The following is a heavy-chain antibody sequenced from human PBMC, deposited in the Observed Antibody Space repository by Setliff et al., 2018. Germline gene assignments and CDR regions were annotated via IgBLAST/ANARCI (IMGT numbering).Heavy chain of an antibody. CDR1: GYTFSTYG. V-gene: IGHV1-18*01. CDR2: ISAYNGNT. D-gene: IGHD3-22*01. Sequence: ASVKVSCKASGYTFSTYGITWVRQAPGQGLEWMGWISAYNGNTNYAQKLQGRVTMTTDTSTRPAYMELRSLRSDDTAVYYCARTVYYDSSGYGVWGQRTQVTVSS. CDR3: ARTVYYDSSGYGV. J-gene: IGHJ4*02.